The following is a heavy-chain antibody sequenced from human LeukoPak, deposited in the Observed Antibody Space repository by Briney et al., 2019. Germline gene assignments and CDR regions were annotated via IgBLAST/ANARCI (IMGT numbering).Heavy chain of an antibody. CDR2: ISYDGSNK. CDR3: AKDINQWLAHHDAFDI. V-gene: IGHV3-30*18. J-gene: IGHJ3*02. Sequence: GGSLRLSCAASGFTFSNYGMHWVRQAPGKGLEWVAVISYDGSNKYYADSVKGRFTISRDNSKNTLYLQMNSLRAEDTAVYYCAKDINQWLAHHDAFDIWGQGTMVTVSS. CDR1: GFTFSNYG. D-gene: IGHD6-19*01.